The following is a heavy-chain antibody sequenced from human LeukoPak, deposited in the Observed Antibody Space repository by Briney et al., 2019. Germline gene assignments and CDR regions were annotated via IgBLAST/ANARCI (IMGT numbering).Heavy chain of an antibody. V-gene: IGHV1-18*01. CDR3: AREPDFDWLLLFYY. Sequence: ASVKVSCKSSVYTLTSYGISWVRQAPGQGRAWVGWISAYNGNTNYAQKLQGRVTMTTDTSTSTAYMELRSLRSDDTAVYHCAREPDFDWLLLFYYWGQGTLVTVSS. J-gene: IGHJ4*02. CDR2: ISAYNGNT. D-gene: IGHD3-9*01. CDR1: VYTLTSYG.